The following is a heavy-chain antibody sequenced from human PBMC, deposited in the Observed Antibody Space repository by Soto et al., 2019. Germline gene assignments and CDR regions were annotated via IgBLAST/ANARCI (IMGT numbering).Heavy chain of an antibody. Sequence: QFQLVQSGSEMKEPGSSVKVSCKTSGGTFSSSAISWLRPAPGQGLEWMGGISPLFRTPDYEQTFQGRVTIAADESTSTACMELSSVRSEDTAVYSGARENDRLQLGGNSYYILDVWGQGTTITVTS. CDR2: ISPLFRTP. J-gene: IGHJ6*02. CDR3: ARENDRLQLGGNSYYILDV. V-gene: IGHV1-69*12. CDR1: GGTFSSSA. D-gene: IGHD4-4*01.